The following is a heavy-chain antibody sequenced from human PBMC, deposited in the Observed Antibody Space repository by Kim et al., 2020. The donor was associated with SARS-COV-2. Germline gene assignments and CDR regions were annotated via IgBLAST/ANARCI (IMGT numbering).Heavy chain of an antibody. J-gene: IGHJ5*02. D-gene: IGHD3-9*01. CDR2: INTNTGNP. CDR3: ARESLRYFDWSPGGWFDP. V-gene: IGHV7-4-1*02. Sequence: ASVKVSCKASGYTFTSYAMNWVRQAPGQGLEWMGWINTNTGNPTYAQGFTGRFVFSLDTSVSTAYLQISSLKAEDTAVYYCARESLRYFDWSPGGWFDPWGQGTLVTVSS. CDR1: GYTFTSYA.